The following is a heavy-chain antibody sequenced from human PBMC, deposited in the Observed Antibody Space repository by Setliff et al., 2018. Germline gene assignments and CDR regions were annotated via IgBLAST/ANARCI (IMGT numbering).Heavy chain of an antibody. CDR2: ISAYNGNT. J-gene: IGHJ3*02. CDR3: ARVLGMGAFDI. CDR1: GGTFSSYA. D-gene: IGHD3-16*01. Sequence: ASVKVSCKASGGTFSSYAISWVRQAPGQGLEWMRWISAYNGNTNYAQKLQGRVTMTTDTSTSTAYMELRSLRSDDTAVYYCARVLGMGAFDIWGQGTMVTVSS. V-gene: IGHV1-18*01.